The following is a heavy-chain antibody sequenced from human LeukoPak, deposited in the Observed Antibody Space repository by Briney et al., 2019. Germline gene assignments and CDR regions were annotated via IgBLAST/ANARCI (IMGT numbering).Heavy chain of an antibody. V-gene: IGHV3-48*03. D-gene: IGHD3-22*01. CDR2: ICSSGSTI. J-gene: IGHJ4*02. Sequence: GGSLRLSCAASGFTFSSYEINWVRQAPGKELAGVSYICSSGSTIYYADSAKGRFTISRDNAKNSLYLQMNRLRAEDTAVYYCARETYYDDSSGYYPYYFDYWGQGTLVTVSS. CDR3: ARETYYDDSSGYYPYYFDY. CDR1: GFTFSSYE.